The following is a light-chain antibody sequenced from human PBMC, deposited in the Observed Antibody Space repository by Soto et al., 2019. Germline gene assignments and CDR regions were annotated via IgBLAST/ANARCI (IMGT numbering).Light chain of an antibody. CDR3: QRYGTSPLA. V-gene: IGKV3-20*01. CDR1: QSVSSNY. Sequence: EILLTQSPGTLSLSPGERAILSCRASQSVSSNYLAWYQQKPGQAPRLLIYGASSRATGIPDRFSGSGSGTDFTLTISRLEPEDFAVYYCQRYGTSPLAFGGGTKVEIK. CDR2: GAS. J-gene: IGKJ4*01.